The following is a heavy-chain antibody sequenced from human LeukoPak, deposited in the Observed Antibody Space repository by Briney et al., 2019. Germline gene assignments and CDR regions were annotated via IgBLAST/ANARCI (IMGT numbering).Heavy chain of an antibody. CDR3: ARVGLLAGTVFDF. CDR2: IKHDGSEK. J-gene: IGHJ4*02. D-gene: IGHD6-19*01. CDR1: GFTFSSYS. Sequence: GGSLRLSCAASGFTFSSYSMNWVRQAPGKGLEWVANIKHDGSEKYYVDSLKGRFTISRDNAKNSLYLQMNSLRAEDTAVYYCARVGLLAGTVFDFWGQGTLVTVSS. V-gene: IGHV3-7*01.